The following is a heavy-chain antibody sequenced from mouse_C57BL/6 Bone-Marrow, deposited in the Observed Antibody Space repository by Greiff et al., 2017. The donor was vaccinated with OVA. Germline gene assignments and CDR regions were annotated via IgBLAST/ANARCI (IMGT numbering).Heavy chain of an antibody. CDR2: IYPGNSDT. Sequence: EVHLVESGTVLARPGASVKMSCKTSGYTFTSYWMHWVKQRPGQGLEWIGAIYPGNSDTSYNQKFKGKAKLTAVTSASTAYMDLSSLTNEDSAVYYCTRFITTVVRYFDVWGTGTTVTVSS. D-gene: IGHD1-1*01. CDR3: TRFITTVVRYFDV. J-gene: IGHJ1*03. CDR1: GYTFTSYW. V-gene: IGHV1-5*01.